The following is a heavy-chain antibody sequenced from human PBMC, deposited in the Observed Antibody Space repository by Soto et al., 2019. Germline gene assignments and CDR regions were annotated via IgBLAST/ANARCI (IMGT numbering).Heavy chain of an antibody. V-gene: IGHV1-69*13. Sequence: SVKVSCKASGGTFSSYAISWVRQAPGQGLEWMGGIIPIFGTANYAQKFQGRVTITADESTSTAYMELSSLRCEDTAVYYCASQGYCTNGVCYPFDPWGEGTLVTVSS. J-gene: IGHJ5*02. D-gene: IGHD2-8*01. CDR2: IIPIFGTA. CDR1: GGTFSSYA. CDR3: ASQGYCTNGVCYPFDP.